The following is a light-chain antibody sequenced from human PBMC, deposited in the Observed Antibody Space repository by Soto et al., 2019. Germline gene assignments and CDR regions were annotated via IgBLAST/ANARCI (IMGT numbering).Light chain of an antibody. CDR2: DSN. CDR3: GAWDGSLRLYV. J-gene: IGLJ1*01. CDR1: SSNIGNNY. V-gene: IGLV1-51*01. Sequence: QSVLTQPPSVSAAPGQTVTISCSGSSSNIGNNYVSWYQQFPGAAPKLLIYDSNKRPSGIPGRFSASKSGTSATLGITGLQTGDEADYYCGAWDGSLRLYVFGTGTKLTVL.